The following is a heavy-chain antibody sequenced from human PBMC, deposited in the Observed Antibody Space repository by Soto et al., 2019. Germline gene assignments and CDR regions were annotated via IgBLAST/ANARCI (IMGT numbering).Heavy chain of an antibody. V-gene: IGHV3-11*05. CDR1: GFTFSDYY. J-gene: IGHJ3*02. D-gene: IGHD6-13*01. CDR3: AGRRWDAFDI. CDR2: ISSSPTYT. Sequence: QVQLVESGGGLVKPGGSLRLSCAASGFTFSDYYMSWIRQAPGKGLEWVSYISSSPTYTDYADSVNGRFTISRENAKNSLYLPTTSLRAEDTAVDYCAGRRWDAFDIWCQGTMVTVSS.